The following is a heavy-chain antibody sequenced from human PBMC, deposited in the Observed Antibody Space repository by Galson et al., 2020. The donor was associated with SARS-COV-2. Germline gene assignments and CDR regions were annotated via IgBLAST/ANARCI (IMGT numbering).Heavy chain of an antibody. CDR2: IYWDDDK. CDR3: ARSYYDYVWGSPAYYFDY. Sequence: SGPTLVKPTQTLTLTCTFSGFSLSTSGVGVGWIRQPPGKALEWLALIYWDDDKRYSPSLKSRLTITKDTSKNQVVLTMTNMDPVDTATYYCARSYYDYVWGSPAYYFDYWGQGTLVTVSS. CDR1: GFSLSTSGVG. V-gene: IGHV2-5*02. J-gene: IGHJ4*02. D-gene: IGHD3-16*01.